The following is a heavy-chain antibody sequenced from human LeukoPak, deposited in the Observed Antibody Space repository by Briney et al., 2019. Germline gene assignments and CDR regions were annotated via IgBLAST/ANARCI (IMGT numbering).Heavy chain of an antibody. V-gene: IGHV1-46*01. J-gene: IGHJ4*02. CDR2: INPSGGST. D-gene: IGHD5-12*01. CDR1: GYTFTSYY. Sequence: GSVKVSCKASGYTFTSYYMHWVRQAPGQGLEWMGIINPSGGSTSYAQKFQGRVTMTEDTSTDTAYMELSSLRSEDTAVYYCATDGYSGYDWYYFDYWGQGTLVTVSS. CDR3: ATDGYSGYDWYYFDY.